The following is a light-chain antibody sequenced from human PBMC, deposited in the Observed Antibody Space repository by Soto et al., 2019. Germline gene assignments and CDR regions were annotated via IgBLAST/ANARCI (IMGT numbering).Light chain of an antibody. J-gene: IGKJ4*01. CDR1: QSVGGD. CDR2: GAS. V-gene: IGKV3-15*01. CDR3: QQRRNWPLT. Sequence: IVMTQSPATLFVSPGERAIISCRASQSVGGDLAWYQRKPGQAPRLLIYGASSRAPGIPTRFSGSGSGTDFTLTISSLEPEDFAVYYCQQRRNWPLTFGGGTKVDI.